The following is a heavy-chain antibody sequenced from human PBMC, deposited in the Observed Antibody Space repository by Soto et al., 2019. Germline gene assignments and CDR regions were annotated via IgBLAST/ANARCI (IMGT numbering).Heavy chain of an antibody. Sequence: GGSLRLSCAASGFTFSSYAMSWVRQAPGKGLEWVSAISGSGGSTYYADSVKGRFPISRDNSKNTLYLQMNSLRAEDTALYYCAKGQQLAYNWFDPWGQGTLVTVSS. CDR2: ISGSGGST. CDR1: GFTFSSYA. D-gene: IGHD6-13*01. J-gene: IGHJ5*02. V-gene: IGHV3-23*01. CDR3: AKGQQLAYNWFDP.